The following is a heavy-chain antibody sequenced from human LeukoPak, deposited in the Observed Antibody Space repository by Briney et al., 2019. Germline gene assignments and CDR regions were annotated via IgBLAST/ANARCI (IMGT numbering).Heavy chain of an antibody. D-gene: IGHD2-15*01. CDR2: VSYSGST. V-gene: IGHV4-59*12. CDR3: ARGRYCSADICSGGDAFDI. Sequence: PSETLSLTCTVSGGSIGSYYWNWIRQPPGKGLEWIGYVSYSGSTNYNPSLKSRVTMSVDTSKNQFSLKLSSVTAADTAVYYCARGRYCSADICSGGDAFDIWGQGTMVSVSS. CDR1: GGSIGSYY. J-gene: IGHJ3*02.